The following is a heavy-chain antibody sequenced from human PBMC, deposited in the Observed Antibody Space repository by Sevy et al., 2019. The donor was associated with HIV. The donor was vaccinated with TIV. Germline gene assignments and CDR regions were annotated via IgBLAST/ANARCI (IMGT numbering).Heavy chain of an antibody. CDR3: AKGYYDSSGYPAWDY. D-gene: IGHD3-22*01. V-gene: IGHV3-9*01. CDR1: GFTFDDYA. J-gene: IGHJ4*02. Sequence: GGSLRLSCAASGFTFDDYAMHWVRQAPGKGLEWVSGISWNSGGIDYAYSVKGRFTISRDNAKNSLYLQMNSLRAEDTALYYCAKGYYDSSGYPAWDYWGQGTLVTVSS. CDR2: ISWNSGGI.